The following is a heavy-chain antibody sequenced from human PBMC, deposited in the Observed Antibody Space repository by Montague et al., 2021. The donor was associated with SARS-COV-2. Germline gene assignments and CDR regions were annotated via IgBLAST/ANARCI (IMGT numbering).Heavy chain of an antibody. D-gene: IGHD5-12*01. J-gene: IGHJ6*02. V-gene: IGHV4-59*13. Sequence: SETLSLTCTVSGGSISSYYWSWIRQPPGNGLEWIGHVFDSGSTNYKPSLKSRVTISVDTSKNQFSLKLSSVTAADTAVYYCARGEWLRGGMDVWGQGTTVTVSS. CDR1: GGSISSYY. CDR2: VFDSGST. CDR3: ARGEWLRGGMDV.